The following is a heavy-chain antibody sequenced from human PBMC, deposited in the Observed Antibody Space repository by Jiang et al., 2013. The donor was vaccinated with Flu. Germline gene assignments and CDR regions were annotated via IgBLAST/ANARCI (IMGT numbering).Heavy chain of an antibody. J-gene: IGHJ5*01. CDR2: IKSKSEGGTT. CDR1: GFTVTDAR. Sequence: SGGGLVEPGGSLRLSCAASGFTVTDARMNWVRQAPERGLEWVAFIKSKSEGGTTDYAAPVKGRFTISRDDSKNMLYLQMNSLIIEDTAVYYCARLGSVGSWGQGT. CDR3: ARLGSVGS. V-gene: IGHV3-15*01.